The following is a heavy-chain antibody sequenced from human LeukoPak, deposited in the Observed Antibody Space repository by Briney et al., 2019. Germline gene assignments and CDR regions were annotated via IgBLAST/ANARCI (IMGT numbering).Heavy chain of an antibody. D-gene: IGHD3-3*01. CDR2: TSGSGGST. CDR1: GFTFSSYA. V-gene: IGHV3-23*01. CDR3: AKAGDFGVVPPYVAHFDY. Sequence: PGRSLRLSCAASGFTFSSYAMHWVRQAPGKGLEWVSATSGSGGSTYYADSVKGRFTISRDNSKNTLYLQMNSLRAEDTAVYYCAKAGDFGVVPPYVAHFDYWGQGTLVTVSS. J-gene: IGHJ4*02.